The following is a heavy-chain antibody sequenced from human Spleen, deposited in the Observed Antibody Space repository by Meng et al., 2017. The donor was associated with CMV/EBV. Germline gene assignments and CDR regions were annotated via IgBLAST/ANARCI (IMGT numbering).Heavy chain of an antibody. J-gene: IGHJ4*02. CDR2: INHSGST. V-gene: IGHV4-34*01. D-gene: IGHD3-22*01. CDR3: ARDRDSSGYYSDY. Sequence: VQLKQGGVGLLKPSETLPLTCAVDGGSFSGYYWSWIRQPPGKGLEWIGEINHSGSTNYNPSLKSRVTISVDTSKNQFSLKLSSVTAADTAVYYCARDRDSSGYYSDYWGQGTLVTASS. CDR1: GGSFSGYY.